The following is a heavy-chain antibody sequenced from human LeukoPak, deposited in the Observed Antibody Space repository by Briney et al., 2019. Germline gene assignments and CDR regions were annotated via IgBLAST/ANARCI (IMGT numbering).Heavy chain of an antibody. V-gene: IGHV1-46*01. CDR1: GYTFTSYY. CDR2: ISPSGGST. CDR3: ARGGVGLLWFGELLPCDF. Sequence: ASVKVSCKASGYTFTSYYLHWVRQAPGQGLELMGFISPSGGSTGYAEQFQGRATMTRDTSTNTVYMALSSLRAEDTAVYYCARGGVGLLWFGELLPCDFWGQGTLVTVSS. D-gene: IGHD3-10*01. J-gene: IGHJ4*02.